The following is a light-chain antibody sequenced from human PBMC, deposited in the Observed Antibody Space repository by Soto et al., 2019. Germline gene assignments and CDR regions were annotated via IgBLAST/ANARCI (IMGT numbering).Light chain of an antibody. CDR2: KAS. CDR3: HQYHNLPRT. Sequence: DIQLTQSPSTLSASVGDRVTITCRASQSINGWLAWYQQKPGQAPNLLIYKASTLESGVPSRFSGSGSGTEFTLTVSSLQPDDFATYYCHQYHNLPRTFGQGTKVEI. J-gene: IGKJ1*01. CDR1: QSINGW. V-gene: IGKV1-5*03.